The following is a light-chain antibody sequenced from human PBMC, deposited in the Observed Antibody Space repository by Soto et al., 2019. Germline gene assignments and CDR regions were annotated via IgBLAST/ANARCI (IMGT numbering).Light chain of an antibody. CDR1: QTITTSQ. V-gene: IGKV3D-20*02. J-gene: IGKJ5*01. Sequence: EIVLTQSPGTLSLSPGERATLFCRASQTITTSQLAWYQQKPGQAPRVLIFGASNRATGIPDRFSGSGSGTDFTLTISRLEPEDSAVYYCQQRHMWPITFGQGTRLEIK. CDR3: QQRHMWPIT. CDR2: GAS.